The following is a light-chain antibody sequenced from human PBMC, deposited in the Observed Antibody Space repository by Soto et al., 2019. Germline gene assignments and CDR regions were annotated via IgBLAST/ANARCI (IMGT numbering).Light chain of an antibody. J-gene: IGLJ2*01. CDR2: VGTGGVVV. Sequence: QSVLTQPPSASASLGASVTLTCTLSSGYSNYKVDWYQQRPGKGPRFVMRVGTGGVVVSKGDGIPDRFSVLGSGLNRYLTIKNIQEEDESDYHGGADNGGGSSFVYVVFGGGTKRTVL. CDR1: SGYSNYK. V-gene: IGLV9-49*01. CDR3: GADNGGGSSFVYVV.